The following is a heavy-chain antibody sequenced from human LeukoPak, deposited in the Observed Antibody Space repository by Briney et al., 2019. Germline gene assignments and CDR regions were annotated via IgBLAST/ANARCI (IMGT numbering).Heavy chain of an antibody. J-gene: IGHJ4*02. CDR3: ARDRWGYSYGGD. Sequence: GGSPRLSCAASGFTFTSYGIHWVRQAPGKGLEWVAFIRYDGSKKYYADSVKGRFTISRDNSKNTLYLQMNSLRAEDTAVYYCARDRWGYSYGGDWGQGILVTVSS. CDR2: IRYDGSKK. CDR1: GFTFTSYG. D-gene: IGHD5-18*01. V-gene: IGHV3-30*02.